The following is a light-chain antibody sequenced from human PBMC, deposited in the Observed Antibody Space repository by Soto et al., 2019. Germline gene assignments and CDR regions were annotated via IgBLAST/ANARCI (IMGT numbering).Light chain of an antibody. V-gene: IGLV2-14*01. CDR3: SSYTSSSTYV. CDR1: SSDVGGYNY. Sequence: QSALTQPASVSGSPGQSITISCTGTSSDVGGYNYVSWYQQHPGKAPKLMIYDVSNRPSGVSNRCSGSKSGNTASLTISGLQAEDGADYYCSSYTSSSTYVFGTGTKVTVL. CDR2: DVS. J-gene: IGLJ1*01.